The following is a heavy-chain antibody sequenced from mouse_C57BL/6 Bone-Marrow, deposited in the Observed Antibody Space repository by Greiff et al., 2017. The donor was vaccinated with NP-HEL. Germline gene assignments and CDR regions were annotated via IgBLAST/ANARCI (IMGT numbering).Heavy chain of an antibody. D-gene: IGHD4-1*01. CDR3: ARGPGTGAWFAY. Sequence: VQLQQPGAELVKPGASVKMSCKASGYTFTSSWITWVKQRPGQGLEWIGDIYPGSGSTNYNEKLKSKATLTVDTSSSTAYMQLSSLTSEDSAVYYCARGPGTGAWFAYWGQGTLVTVSA. J-gene: IGHJ3*01. V-gene: IGHV1-55*01. CDR1: GYTFTSSW. CDR2: IYPGSGST.